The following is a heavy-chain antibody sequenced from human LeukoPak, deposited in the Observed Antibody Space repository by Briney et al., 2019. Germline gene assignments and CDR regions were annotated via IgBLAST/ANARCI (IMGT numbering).Heavy chain of an antibody. CDR2: IYYSGST. Sequence: SETLSLTCTVSGVSISSYYWSWIRQPPGKGLEWIGYIYYSGSTNYNPSLKSRVTISVDTSKNQFSLKLSSVTAADTAVYYCARVLVSSSSYYFDYWGQGTLVTVSS. D-gene: IGHD6-6*01. CDR3: ARVLVSSSSYYFDY. J-gene: IGHJ4*02. CDR1: GVSISSYY. V-gene: IGHV4-59*01.